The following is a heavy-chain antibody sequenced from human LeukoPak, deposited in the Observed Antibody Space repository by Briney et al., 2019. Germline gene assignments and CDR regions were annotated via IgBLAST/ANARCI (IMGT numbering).Heavy chain of an antibody. CDR3: ARDTGSPEYYFDY. CDR1: GYSISSGYY. CDR2: IYHSGST. D-gene: IGHD1-14*01. J-gene: IGHJ4*02. V-gene: IGHV4-38-2*02. Sequence: SETLSLTCTVSGYSISSGYYWGWIRQPPGKGLEWIGSIYHSGSTYYNPSLKSRVTISVDTSKTQFSLKLSSVTAADTAVYYCARDTGSPEYYFDYWGQGTLVTVSS.